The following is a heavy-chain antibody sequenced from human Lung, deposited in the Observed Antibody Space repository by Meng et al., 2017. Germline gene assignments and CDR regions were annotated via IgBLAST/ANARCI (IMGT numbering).Heavy chain of an antibody. CDR3: AREHDSSGYIDF. Sequence: QVQLVQSGAEVKTPGSSAKVSCKASGGTFSSYTHIWVRQDPGQGLEWMGRILPILDITKYTQKFQGRVTITADKSTSTAYMELSSLTSDDTAVYYCAREHDSSGYIDFWGQGTLVTVSS. CDR2: ILPILDIT. V-gene: IGHV1-69*08. J-gene: IGHJ4*02. D-gene: IGHD3-22*01. CDR1: GGTFSSYT.